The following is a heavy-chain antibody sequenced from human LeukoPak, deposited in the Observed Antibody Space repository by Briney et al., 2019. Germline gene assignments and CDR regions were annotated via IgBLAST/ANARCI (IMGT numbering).Heavy chain of an antibody. CDR1: GFTFSTYW. J-gene: IGHJ3*02. CDR3: AKDPHTVTAFDI. V-gene: IGHV3-74*01. CDR2: INSDGSSP. D-gene: IGHD4-17*01. Sequence: GGSLRLSCAASGFTFSTYWMHWVRQAPGKGLVWVSCINSDGSSPSYADSVKGRFTISRDNAKNTVYLQMNSLRAEDTAVYYCAKDPHTVTAFDIWGQGTMVTVSS.